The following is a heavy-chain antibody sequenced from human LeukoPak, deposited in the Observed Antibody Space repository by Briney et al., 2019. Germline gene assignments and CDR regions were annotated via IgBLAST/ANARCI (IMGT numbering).Heavy chain of an antibody. V-gene: IGHV3-23*01. CDR2: ISGNGGST. CDR1: GFTFSSYA. J-gene: IGHJ5*02. Sequence: GGSLRLSCAASGFTFSSYAMSWVRQAPGKGLEWVSAISGNGGSTYYADSVKGRFTISRDNSKNTLYLQMNSLRAEDTAVYYCAKQEYSTPRGWFDPWGQGTLVTVSS. D-gene: IGHD6-6*01. CDR3: AKQEYSTPRGWFDP.